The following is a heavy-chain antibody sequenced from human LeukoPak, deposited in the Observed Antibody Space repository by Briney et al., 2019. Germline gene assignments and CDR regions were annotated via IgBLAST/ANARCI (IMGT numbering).Heavy chain of an antibody. Sequence: GGSLRLSCAASGFTFSSYWMSWVRQAPGKGLEWVANIKQDGSEKYYVDSVKGRFTISRDNAKNSLYLQMNSLRAEDTAVYYCARDQRYCSSSSCPWEPFDYWGQGTLVIVSS. CDR1: GFTFSSYW. D-gene: IGHD2-2*01. CDR2: IKQDGSEK. CDR3: ARDQRYCSSSSCPWEPFDY. V-gene: IGHV3-7*05. J-gene: IGHJ4*02.